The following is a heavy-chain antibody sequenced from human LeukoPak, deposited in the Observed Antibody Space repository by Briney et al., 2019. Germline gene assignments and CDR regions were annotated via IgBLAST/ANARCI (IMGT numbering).Heavy chain of an antibody. CDR2: ISSSSSYI. J-gene: IGHJ4*02. CDR3: AAEKIVGAVFDY. CDR1: GSTFSSYS. D-gene: IGHD1-26*01. V-gene: IGHV3-21*01. Sequence: GGSLRLSCAASGSTFSSYSMNWVRQAPGKGLEWVSSISSSSSYIYYADSVKGRFTISRDNAKNSLYLQMNSLRAEDTAVYYCAAEKIVGAVFDYWGQGTLVTVSS.